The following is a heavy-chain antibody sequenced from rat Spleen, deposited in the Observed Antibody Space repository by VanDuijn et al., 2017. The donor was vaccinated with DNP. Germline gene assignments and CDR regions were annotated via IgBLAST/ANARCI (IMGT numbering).Heavy chain of an antibody. Sequence: EVQLVESGGGLVQPGRSLKLSCAASGFTFGDYDMAWVRQAPTKGLEWVAAISPSGGSTYYRDSVKGRFTVSRDNTKSSLYLQMDSLRSEDTATYYCTRGAGSPYWSFDFWGPGTVVTVSS. CDR2: ISPSGGST. CDR1: GFTFGDYD. J-gene: IGHJ1*01. D-gene: IGHD5-1*01. V-gene: IGHV5-20*01. CDR3: TRGAGSPYWSFDF.